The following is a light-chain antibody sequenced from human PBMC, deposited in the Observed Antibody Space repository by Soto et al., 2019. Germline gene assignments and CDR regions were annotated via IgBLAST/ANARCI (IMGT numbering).Light chain of an antibody. V-gene: IGKV1-5*03. CDR2: KAS. CDR3: QQYNSYPWT. Sequence: DIQMTQSPSTLSASVGDRVTITCRASQSISSWWAWYQQKPGKAPKLLIYKASSLESGVPSRFSGCGSGTEFTLTISSLQPDDFATYYCQQYNSYPWTFGQGTKVEIK. J-gene: IGKJ1*01. CDR1: QSISSW.